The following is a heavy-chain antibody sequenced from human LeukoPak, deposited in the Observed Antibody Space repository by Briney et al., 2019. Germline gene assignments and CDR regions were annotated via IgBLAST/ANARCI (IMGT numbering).Heavy chain of an antibody. CDR3: AKPPNDYSDYPFDD. J-gene: IGHJ4*02. V-gene: IGHV3-21*04. CDR1: GFPFSSYT. D-gene: IGHD4-11*01. CDR2: ISSSSTYI. Sequence: GGSLRLSCAASGFPFSSYTMNWVRQAPGKGLEWVSSISSSSTYIFYADSVKGRFTISRDNAKNSLYLQMNSLRAEDTAVYHCAKPPNDYSDYPFDDWGQGTLVTVSS.